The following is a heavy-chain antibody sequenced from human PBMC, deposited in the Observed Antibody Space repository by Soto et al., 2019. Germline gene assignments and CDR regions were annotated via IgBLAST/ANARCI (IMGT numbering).Heavy chain of an antibody. V-gene: IGHV4-34*01. CDR1: GGSFSGYY. CDR3: ARGGRFGFNWLDP. Sequence: SETLSLTCAVYGGSFSGYYWSWIRQPPGKGLEWIGEINHSGSTNYNPSLKSRVTISVDTSKNQFSLKLSSVTAADTAVYYCARGGRFGFNWLDPWGKGTLVTVSS. CDR2: INHSGST. J-gene: IGHJ5*02. D-gene: IGHD3-10*01.